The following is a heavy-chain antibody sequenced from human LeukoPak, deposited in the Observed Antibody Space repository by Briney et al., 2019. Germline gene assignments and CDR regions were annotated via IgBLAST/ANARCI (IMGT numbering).Heavy chain of an antibody. CDR3: TTAFIETRP. J-gene: IGHJ5*02. D-gene: IGHD6-6*01. Sequence: GGSLRLSCAASGFTFSNFAVSGVRQAPGKGLEWVSAISGSGGSTYYADSVKGRFTISRDNSKNTLYLQMNSLKTEDTAVYYCTTAFIETRPWGHGTLVTVSS. V-gene: IGHV3-23*01. CDR2: ISGSGGST. CDR1: GFTFSNFA.